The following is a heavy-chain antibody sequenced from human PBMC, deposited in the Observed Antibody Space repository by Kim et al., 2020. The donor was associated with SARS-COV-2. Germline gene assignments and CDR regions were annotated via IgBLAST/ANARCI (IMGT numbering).Heavy chain of an antibody. CDR1: GFTFSSYA. CDR3: AKAPSTGVAGTDFEY. Sequence: GGSLRLSCAASGFTFSSYAMSWVRQAPGKGLEWVSAISYSGGSTYYADSVKGRFTISRDKTKKTLYLQMNSLRAEDTAVYYCAKAPSTGVAGTDFEYWGQGTLLSVSS. CDR2: ISYSGGST. D-gene: IGHD6-19*01. V-gene: IGHV3-23*01. J-gene: IGHJ4*02.